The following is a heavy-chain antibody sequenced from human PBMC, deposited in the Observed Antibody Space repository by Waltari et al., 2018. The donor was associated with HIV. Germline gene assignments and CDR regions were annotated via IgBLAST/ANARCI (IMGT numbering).Heavy chain of an antibody. D-gene: IGHD3-10*02. Sequence: EVQLVESGGGLVQPGGSLRLSCAASGFTFSDHYMDWVRQAPGKGRGCVGRPGKKPTGYTTESACSLKGRFTTSGDDSRNYLYLQMNSWKPGDPAVYYCAGSFNYVYDYGGQGTLVTVSS. CDR1: GFTFSDHY. J-gene: IGHJ4*02. V-gene: IGHV3-72*01. CDR2: PGKKPTGYTT. CDR3: AGSFNYVYDY.